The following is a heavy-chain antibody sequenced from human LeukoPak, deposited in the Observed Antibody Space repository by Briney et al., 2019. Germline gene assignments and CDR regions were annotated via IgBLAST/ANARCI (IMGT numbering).Heavy chain of an antibody. V-gene: IGHV4-34*01. D-gene: IGHD1-26*01. J-gene: IGHJ4*02. CDR1: GGSFSGYY. CDR3: ARLRSPGDFDY. Sequence: PSETLSLTCAVYGGSFSGYYWSWIRQPPGKGLEWIGEINHSGSTNYNPSLKSRVTISVDTPKKQFSLNLNSVTAADTAVYYCARLRSPGDFDYWGQGTLVTVS. CDR2: INHSGST.